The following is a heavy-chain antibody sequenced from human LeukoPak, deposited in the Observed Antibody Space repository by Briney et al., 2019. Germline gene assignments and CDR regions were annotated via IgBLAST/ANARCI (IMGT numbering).Heavy chain of an antibody. CDR3: AKVTGDSYDSSGYYYVGYFDY. J-gene: IGHJ4*02. CDR2: ISGTGATT. V-gene: IGHV3-23*01. D-gene: IGHD3-22*01. CDR1: GFTFSSYG. Sequence: GGSLRLSCAASGFTFSSYGMTWVRQAPGKGLEWVSDISGTGATTYYADSVKGRFTISRDNSKNTLYLQMNSLRAEDTAVYYCAKVTGDSYDSSGYYYVGYFDYWGQGTLVTVSP.